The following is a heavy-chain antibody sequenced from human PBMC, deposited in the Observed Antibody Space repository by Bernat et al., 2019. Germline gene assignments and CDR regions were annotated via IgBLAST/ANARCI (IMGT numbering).Heavy chain of an antibody. CDR1: GYTFTSYG. CDR3: AREVGPAATRKGGYYYYMDV. D-gene: IGHD2-2*01. Sequence: QVQLVQSGAEVKKPGASVKVSCKASGYTFTSYGISWVRQAPGQGLEWMGWISAYNGNTNYAQKPQGRVTMTTDTSTSTAYMELRSLRSDDTAVYYCAREVGPAATRKGGYYYYMDVWGKGTTVTVSS. CDR2: ISAYNGNT. V-gene: IGHV1-18*01. J-gene: IGHJ6*03.